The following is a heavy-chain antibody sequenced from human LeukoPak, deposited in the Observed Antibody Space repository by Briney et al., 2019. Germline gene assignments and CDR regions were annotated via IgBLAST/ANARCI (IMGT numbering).Heavy chain of an antibody. Sequence: GGSLRLSCAASGFTFSSYGMHWVRQAPGKGLEWVAVISYDGSNKYYADSVKGRFTISRDNSKNTLYLQMNSLRAEDTAVYYCAKDVGSSGWLCYFDYWGQGTLVTVSS. CDR3: AKDVGSSGWLCYFDY. D-gene: IGHD6-19*01. CDR1: GFTFSSYG. CDR2: ISYDGSNK. V-gene: IGHV3-30*18. J-gene: IGHJ4*02.